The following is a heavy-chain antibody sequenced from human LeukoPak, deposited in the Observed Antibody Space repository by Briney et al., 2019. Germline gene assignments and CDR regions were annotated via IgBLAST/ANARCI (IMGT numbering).Heavy chain of an antibody. Sequence: PGGSLRLSCAASEFSVGSNYMTWVRQAPGKGLEWVSLIYSGGSTYYADSVKGRCTISRDNSKNTLYLQRKRLRAEDTAVYYCARGPSGYNTTGGQGTLVTVPS. CDR1: EFSVGSNY. V-gene: IGHV3-66*01. D-gene: IGHD5-12*01. J-gene: IGHJ4*02. CDR3: ARGPSGYNTT. CDR2: IYSGGST.